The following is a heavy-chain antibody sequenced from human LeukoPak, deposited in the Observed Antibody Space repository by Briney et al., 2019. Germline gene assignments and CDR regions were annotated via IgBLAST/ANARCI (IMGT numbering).Heavy chain of an antibody. D-gene: IGHD3-10*01. CDR2: MNPNSGNT. CDR3: ARGSYVLLWFGESTPTWFDP. Sequence: ASVKVSCKASGYTFTSYDINWVRQATGQGLEWMGWMNPNSGNTGYAQKFQGRVTMTRNTSISTAYMELSSLRSEDTAVYYCARGSYVLLWFGESTPTWFDPWGQGTLDTVSS. J-gene: IGHJ5*02. V-gene: IGHV1-8*01. CDR1: GYTFTSYD.